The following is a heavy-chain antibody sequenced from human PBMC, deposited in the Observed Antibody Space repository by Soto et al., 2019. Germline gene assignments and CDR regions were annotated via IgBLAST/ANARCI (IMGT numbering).Heavy chain of an antibody. V-gene: IGHV4-59*08. J-gene: IGHJ6*03. CDR1: GGSISSYY. CDR2: IYYSGST. Sequence: SETLSLTCTVSGGSISSYYWSWIRQPPGKGLEWIGYIYYSGSTNYNPSLKSRVTISVDTSKNQFSLKLSSVTAADTAVYYCARQSLWQQQLVNYYYYYMDVWGKGTTVTVSS. CDR3: ARQSLWQQQLVNYYYYYMDV. D-gene: IGHD6-13*01.